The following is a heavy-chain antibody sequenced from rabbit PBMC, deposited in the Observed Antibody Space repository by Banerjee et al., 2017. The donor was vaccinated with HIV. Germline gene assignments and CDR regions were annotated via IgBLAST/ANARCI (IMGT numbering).Heavy chain of an antibody. J-gene: IGHJ4*01. D-gene: IGHD6-1*01. Sequence: QSLEESGGDLVKPGASLTLTCTASGFSFSTSYNMCWVRQAPGKGLEWIACMDGGVGGGTYYASWAKGRFTISKTSSTTVTLQMTSLTAADTATYFCAREAGYAAYFNLWGPGTLVTVS. CDR1: GFSFSTSYN. V-gene: IGHV1S40*01. CDR2: MDGGVGGGT. CDR3: AREAGYAAYFNL.